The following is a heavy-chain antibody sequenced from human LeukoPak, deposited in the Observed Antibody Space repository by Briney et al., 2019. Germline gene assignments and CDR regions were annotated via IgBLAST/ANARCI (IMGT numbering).Heavy chain of an antibody. Sequence: GGSLRLSCAASGLTFSNNWMTWVRQAPGKGLEWVGRIKSKADGGTTDYSAPVKGRFIISRDDSKNTLFLQMNSLKTEDTVMYYCSTDLGPAIDYWGQGTLVTVSS. CDR2: IKSKADGGTT. CDR3: STDLGPAIDY. J-gene: IGHJ4*02. CDR1: GLTFSNNW. V-gene: IGHV3-15*01.